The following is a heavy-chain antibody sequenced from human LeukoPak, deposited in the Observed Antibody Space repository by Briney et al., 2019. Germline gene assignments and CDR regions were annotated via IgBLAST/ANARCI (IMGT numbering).Heavy chain of an antibody. V-gene: IGHV3-23*01. J-gene: IGHJ2*01. D-gene: IGHD2-2*01. CDR3: AKELGYCSSTSCSRYFDL. Sequence: GGSLRLSCAASGFTFSSYGMSWVRQAPGKGLEWVSGISGSGGSAYYADSVRGRFTISRDNSKNTLYLQMNSLRAEDTAVYYCAKELGYCSSTSCSRYFDLWGRGTLVTVSS. CDR1: GFTFSSYG. CDR2: ISGSGGSA.